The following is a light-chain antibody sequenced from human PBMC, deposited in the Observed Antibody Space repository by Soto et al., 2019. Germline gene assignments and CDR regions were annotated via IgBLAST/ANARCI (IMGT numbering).Light chain of an antibody. CDR3: QQVKSVPST. J-gene: IGKJ5*01. CDR2: KAS. Sequence: IQMTQSPSTLSASVGDRVTIACRASQGFXVWLVWYQQKAGKAPNLLXDKASRLETGGPSRLSGGGSGTDFTLTLSSLQPEDFANYYCQQVKSVPSTFGQGTRLEIK. V-gene: IGKV1-5*03. CDR1: QGFXVW.